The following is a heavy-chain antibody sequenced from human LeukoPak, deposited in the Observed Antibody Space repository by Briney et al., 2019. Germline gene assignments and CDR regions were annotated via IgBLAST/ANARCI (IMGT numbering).Heavy chain of an antibody. V-gene: IGHV4-59*08. D-gene: IGHD3-16*02. Sequence: PPETLSLTCTVSGGSIGTYYRSWVRQSPGKGLEWIGYIYVTGNRYNPYLQSRVTISVDTSRNQFFLKMSSVTAADTAVYYCARHIGGGIEDMDVWGKGTKVTVSS. J-gene: IGHJ6*03. CDR2: IYVTGN. CDR3: ARHIGGGIEDMDV. CDR1: GGSIGTYY.